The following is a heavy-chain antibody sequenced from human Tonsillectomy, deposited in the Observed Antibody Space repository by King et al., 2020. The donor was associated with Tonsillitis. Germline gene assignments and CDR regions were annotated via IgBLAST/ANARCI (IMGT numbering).Heavy chain of an antibody. CDR2: IIPILGIA. Sequence: VQLVESGAEVKKPGSSVKVSCKASGGTFSSYAISWVRQAPGQGLEWMGRIIPILGIANYAQKFQGRVTITADKSTSTAYMELSSLRSEDTAVYYCAREGQWLLPNYFDYWGQGTLAT. CDR1: GGTFSSYA. J-gene: IGHJ4*02. CDR3: AREGQWLLPNYFDY. D-gene: IGHD6-19*01. V-gene: IGHV1-69*09.